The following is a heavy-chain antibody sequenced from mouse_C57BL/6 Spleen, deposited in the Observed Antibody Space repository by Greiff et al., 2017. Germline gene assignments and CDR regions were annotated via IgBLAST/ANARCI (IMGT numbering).Heavy chain of an antibody. CDR2: ISDGGSYT. V-gene: IGHV5-4*01. CDR1: GFTFSSYA. CDR3: ARRGSNYVFDY. J-gene: IGHJ2*01. Sequence: DVQLVESGGGLVKPGGSLKLSCAASGFTFSSYAMSWVRQTPEKRLEWVATISDGGSYTYYPDNVKGRFTISRDNTKNNLYLQMSHLKSEDTAMYYGARRGSNYVFDYWGQGTTLTVSS. D-gene: IGHD2-5*01.